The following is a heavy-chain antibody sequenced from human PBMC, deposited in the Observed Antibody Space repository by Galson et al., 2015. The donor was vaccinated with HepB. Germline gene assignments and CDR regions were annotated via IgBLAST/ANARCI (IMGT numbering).Heavy chain of an antibody. CDR2: IIPIFGTP. D-gene: IGHD5-24*01. V-gene: IGHV1-69*06. CDR3: ARIVKRWLHGLDV. Sequence: SVKVSCKASGGTFSNYAFSWVRQAPGQGLEWMGGIIPIFGTPNYAQKFQGRVAITADKSTNTAYMGLRSLRSEDTAVYYCARIVKRWLHGLDVWGQGTTVTVSS. CDR1: GGTFSNYA. J-gene: IGHJ6*02.